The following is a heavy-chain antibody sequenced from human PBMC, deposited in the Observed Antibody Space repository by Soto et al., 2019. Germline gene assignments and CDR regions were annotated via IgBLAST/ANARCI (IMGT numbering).Heavy chain of an antibody. CDR3: ARVLTYYDILTGLGY. CDR2: INAGNGNT. Sequence: GASVKVSCKASGYTFTSYAMHWVRQAPGQRLEWMGWINAGNGNTKYSQKFQGRVTITRDTSASTAYMELSSLRSEDTAVYYCARVLTYYDILTGLGYWGQGTLVTVSS. J-gene: IGHJ4*02. D-gene: IGHD3-9*01. CDR1: GYTFTSYA. V-gene: IGHV1-3*01.